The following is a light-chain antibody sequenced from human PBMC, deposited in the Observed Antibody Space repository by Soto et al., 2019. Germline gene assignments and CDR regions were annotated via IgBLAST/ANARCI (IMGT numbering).Light chain of an antibody. V-gene: IGLV4-69*02. CDR3: QTWGTGIRV. CDR2: INSDGSH. CDR1: SGHTTYA. J-gene: IGLJ3*02. Sequence: QLVLTQSPSASASRGASVRLTCTLSSGHTTYAVAWHQQQPEKGPRFLMKINSDGSHTKGDGIPHRFSGSSSGAERYLTISWLQPEDEADYYCQTWGTGIRVFGGGTQLTVL.